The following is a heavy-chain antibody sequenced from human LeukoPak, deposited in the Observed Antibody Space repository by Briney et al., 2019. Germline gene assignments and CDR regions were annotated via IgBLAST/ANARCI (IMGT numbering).Heavy chain of an antibody. J-gene: IGHJ4*02. CDR2: ISSSGTTI. V-gene: IGHV3-48*01. CDR3: ARGDGYNFFDY. Sequence: PGGSLRLSCIVSGFTFSSYSMNWVRQAPGKGLEWVSYISSSGTTIYYADSVKGRFTISRDNSENTLYLQMKSLRAEDTAVYYCARGDGYNFFDYWGQGTLVTVSS. CDR1: GFTFSSYS. D-gene: IGHD5-24*01.